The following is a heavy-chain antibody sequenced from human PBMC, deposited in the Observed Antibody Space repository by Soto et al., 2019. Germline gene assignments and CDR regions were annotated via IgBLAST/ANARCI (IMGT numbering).Heavy chain of an antibody. J-gene: IGHJ4*02. CDR3: ARPGRTSASSDF. V-gene: IGHV5-51*01. Sequence: PGESLKISCRGFGYTFNTYWIGCVRQMPGKGLEWMGVMSPGNSDIRYSPALQGQVSISADTSISTAYLQWSSLKTSDSGMYYCARPGRTSASSDFCGQGPLVTVSS. CDR2: MSPGNSDI. CDR1: GYTFNTYW. D-gene: IGHD2-21*01.